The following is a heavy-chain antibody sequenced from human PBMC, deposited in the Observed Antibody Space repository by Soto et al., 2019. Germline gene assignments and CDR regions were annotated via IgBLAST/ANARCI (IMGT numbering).Heavy chain of an antibody. Sequence: QVQLQESGPGLVKPSQTLSLTCTVSGGSISRGGYYWSWIRQHPGKGLEWIGYIYYSGSTYSNPSLKSRVTISVATSKNQFSLKLSSVTAADTAVYYCARDPLHTVTTPEAYFDYWGQGTLVTVSS. V-gene: IGHV4-31*03. J-gene: IGHJ4*02. CDR2: IYYSGST. D-gene: IGHD4-17*01. CDR3: ARDPLHTVTTPEAYFDY. CDR1: GGSISRGGYY.